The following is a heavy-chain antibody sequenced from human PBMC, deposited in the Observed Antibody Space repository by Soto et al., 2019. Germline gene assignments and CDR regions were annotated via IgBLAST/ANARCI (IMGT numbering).Heavy chain of an antibody. Sequence: ESGGGLVQPGRSLRLSCAASGFTFDDYAMHWVRQAPGKGLEWVSGISWNSGSIGYADSVKGRFTISRDNAKNSLYLQMNSLRAEDTALYYCAKDRLGTIYYFDYWGQGTLVTVSS. V-gene: IGHV3-9*01. J-gene: IGHJ4*02. CDR1: GFTFDDYA. CDR3: AKDRLGTIYYFDY. CDR2: ISWNSGSI. D-gene: IGHD7-27*01.